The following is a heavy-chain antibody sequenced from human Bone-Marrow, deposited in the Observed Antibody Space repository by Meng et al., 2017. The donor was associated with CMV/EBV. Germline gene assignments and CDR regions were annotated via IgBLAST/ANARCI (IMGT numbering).Heavy chain of an antibody. CDR1: GFTFSSYA. J-gene: IGHJ5*02. CDR3: ARDRVAVAGTRWFYP. Sequence: GESLKISCAASGFTFSSYAMHWVRQAPGKGLEWVAVISYDGSNKYYADSVKGRFTISRDNSKNTLYLQMNSLRAEDTAVYYCARDRVAVAGTRWFYPWGQRTLVTVSS. D-gene: IGHD6-19*01. CDR2: ISYDGSNK. V-gene: IGHV3-30-3*01.